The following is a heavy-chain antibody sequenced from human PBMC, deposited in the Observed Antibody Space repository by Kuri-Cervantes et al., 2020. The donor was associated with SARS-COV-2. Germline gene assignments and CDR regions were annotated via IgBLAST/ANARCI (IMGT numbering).Heavy chain of an antibody. J-gene: IGHJ3*02. D-gene: IGHD3/OR15-3a*01. CDR3: ARGLHRDPLDI. V-gene: IGHV3-30*03. CDR2: ISFAGSNK. CDR1: GFAFHYYG. Sequence: GGSLRLSCAASGFAFHYYGMHWVRQAPGKGLEWVAVISFAGSNKYYADSVKGRFTISRDNAKNSLYLQMNSLRVEDTAVYYCARGLHRDPLDIWGQGTMVTVSS.